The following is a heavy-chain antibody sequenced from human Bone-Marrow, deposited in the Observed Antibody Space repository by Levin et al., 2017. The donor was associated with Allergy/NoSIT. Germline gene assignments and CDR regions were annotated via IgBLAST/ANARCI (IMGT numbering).Heavy chain of an antibody. J-gene: IGHJ3*01. CDR1: GDSISSSTYY. CDR2: IYYSGTT. Sequence: NPSETLSLTCTVAGDSISSSTYYWGWIRQPPGKGLEWIANIYYSGTTYYNPSLVRRVSISMDASKNQFSLQLTSVTAADTALYYCARWVIMTRNRGITRNDAFERWGQGTMVIVSS. CDR3: ARWVIMTRNRGITRNDAFER. D-gene: IGHD3-10*01. V-gene: IGHV4-39*01.